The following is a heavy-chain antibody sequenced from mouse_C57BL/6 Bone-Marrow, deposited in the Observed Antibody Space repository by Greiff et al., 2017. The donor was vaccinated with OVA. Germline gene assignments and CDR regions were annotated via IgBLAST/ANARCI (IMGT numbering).Heavy chain of an antibody. CDR3: ARSDGYYERPWFAY. D-gene: IGHD2-3*01. Sequence: VKLVESGAELARPGASVKLSCKASGYTFTSYGISWVKQRTGQGLEWIGEIYPRSGNTYYNEKFKGKATLTADKSSSTAYMELRSLTSEDSAVYFCARSDGYYERPWFAYWGQGTLVTVSA. CDR2: IYPRSGNT. CDR1: GYTFTSYG. V-gene: IGHV1-81*01. J-gene: IGHJ3*01.